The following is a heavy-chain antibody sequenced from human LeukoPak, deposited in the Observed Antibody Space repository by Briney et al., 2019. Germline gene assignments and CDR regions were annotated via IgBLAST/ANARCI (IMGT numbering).Heavy chain of an antibody. CDR3: ARATASGSGRAYDL. D-gene: IGHD3-10*01. J-gene: IGHJ5*02. CDR2: IHHSGGT. CDR1: GESMIGHY. V-gene: IGHV4-34*01. Sequence: SETLSLTCAVYGESMIGHYWTWIRQPPGKRLEWIGEIHHSGGTNSNPSLKNRLTMSIDMSKNQFSLKLKSVTAADTAVYYCARATASGSGRAYDLWAQGNLVPVSS.